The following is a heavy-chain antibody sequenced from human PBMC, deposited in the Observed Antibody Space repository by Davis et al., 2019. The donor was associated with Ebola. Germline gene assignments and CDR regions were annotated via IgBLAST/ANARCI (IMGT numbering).Heavy chain of an antibody. Sequence: AASVKVSCKASGYTFTSYAISWVRQAPGQGLEWMGGIIPIFGTANYAQKFQGRVTITADKSTSTAYMELSSLRSEDTAVYYCARCNDFTIFGVVIGGFDYWGQGTLVTVSS. D-gene: IGHD3-3*01. CDR2: IIPIFGTA. CDR1: GYTFTSYA. CDR3: ARCNDFTIFGVVIGGFDY. J-gene: IGHJ4*02. V-gene: IGHV1-69*06.